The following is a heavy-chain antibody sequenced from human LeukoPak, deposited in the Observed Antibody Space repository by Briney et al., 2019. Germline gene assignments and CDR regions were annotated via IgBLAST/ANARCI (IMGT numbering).Heavy chain of an antibody. D-gene: IGHD5-18*01. J-gene: IGHJ4*02. CDR3: ARDTAITYFDY. CDR2: ISYDGNNK. CDR1: GFTLRNYA. Sequence: TGRSLKLSCAASGFTLRNYAMHWVRQAPGRGLEWGAVISYDGNNKYYADSVKGRFTISRDNSKNTLYLQMNSLRAEDTAVSYCARDTAITYFDYWGQGTLVTVSS. V-gene: IGHV3-30*04.